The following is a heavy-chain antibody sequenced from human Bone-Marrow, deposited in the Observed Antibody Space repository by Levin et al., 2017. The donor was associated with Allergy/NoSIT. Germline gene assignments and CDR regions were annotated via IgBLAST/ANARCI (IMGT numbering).Heavy chain of an antibody. CDR2: INPADSDT. D-gene: IGHD3-16*01. V-gene: IGHV5-51*01. J-gene: IGHJ2*01. CDR3: ARLPGGGVWYYDV. Sequence: AASVKVSCKGDKYSFADYWIAWVRQMPGKGLEWMGIINPADSDTRYTPSFQGQVTISVDKSISTAYLQWSTLKASDTAMYYCARLPGGGVWYYDVWGRGTLVTVSS. CDR1: KYSFADYW.